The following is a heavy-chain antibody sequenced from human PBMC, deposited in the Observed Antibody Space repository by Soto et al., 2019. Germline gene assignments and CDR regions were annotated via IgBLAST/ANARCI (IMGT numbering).Heavy chain of an antibody. CDR2: ISWDGGST. D-gene: IGHD4-17*01. V-gene: IGHV3-43*01. CDR1: GFTFDDYT. J-gene: IGHJ3*02. CDR3: AKDVSDGAPDAFDI. Sequence: GGSLRLSCAASGFTFDDYTMHWVRQAPGKGLEWVSLISWDGGSTYYADSVKGRFTISRDNSKNSLYLQMNSLRTEDTALYYCAKDVSDGAPDAFDIWGQGTMVTVSS.